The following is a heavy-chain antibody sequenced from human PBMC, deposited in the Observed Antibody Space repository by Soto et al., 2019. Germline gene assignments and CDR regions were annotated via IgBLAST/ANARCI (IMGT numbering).Heavy chain of an antibody. Sequence: SGPTLVHPTHTLTLTCIFSGFPIITSGVVVGWIRQPPGKALEWLGFIYWNDDKRYSPSLKSRLTITKDTSKNQVVLTMTNMDPVDTATYYCAKSGSSGWYGWFDPWGQGTLVTVSS. D-gene: IGHD6-19*01. CDR1: GFPIITSGVV. J-gene: IGHJ5*02. V-gene: IGHV2-5*01. CDR2: IYWNDDK. CDR3: AKSGSSGWYGWFDP.